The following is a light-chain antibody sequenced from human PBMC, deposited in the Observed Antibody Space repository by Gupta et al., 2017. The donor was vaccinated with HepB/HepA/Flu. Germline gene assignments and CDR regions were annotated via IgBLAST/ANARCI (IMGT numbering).Light chain of an antibody. V-gene: IGKV4-1*01. CDR1: QSVLYSSNNKNY. J-gene: IGKJ5*01. CDR3: QQYYSTPLT. Sequence: IVMTQSPDSLAVSPVERATINCKSSQSVLYSSNNKNYLAWYQQKPGQPPKLLIYWASTRESGVPDRFSGSGSGTDFTLTISSLQAEDVAVYYCQQYYSTPLTFGQGTRLEIK. CDR2: WAS.